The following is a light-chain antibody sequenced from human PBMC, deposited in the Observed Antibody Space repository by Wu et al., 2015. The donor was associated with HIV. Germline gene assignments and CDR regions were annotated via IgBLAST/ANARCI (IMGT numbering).Light chain of an antibody. Sequence: EIVLTQSPATLSLSPGERATLFCRASQSVSSYLAWYQQKPGQAPRLLIYDASNRATGIPARFSGSGSGTDFTLTISSLEPEDFVVYYCQERSKLFTFGPGTKVDIK. CDR1: QSVSSY. CDR2: DAS. CDR3: QERSKLFT. V-gene: IGKV3-11*01. J-gene: IGKJ3*01.